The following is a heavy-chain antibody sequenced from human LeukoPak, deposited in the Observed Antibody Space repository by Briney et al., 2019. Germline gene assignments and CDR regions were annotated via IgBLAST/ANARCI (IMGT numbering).Heavy chain of an antibody. Sequence: PSQTLSLTCTVSGGSISSGDYYWSWIRQPPGKGMEWIGYIYYSGSTYYNPSLKSRVTISVDTSKNQFSLKLSSVTAADTAVYYCAKGVVVPAAMSNWGQGTLVTVSS. CDR1: GGSISSGDYY. D-gene: IGHD2-2*01. CDR3: AKGVVVPAAMSN. CDR2: IYYSGST. V-gene: IGHV4-30-4*01. J-gene: IGHJ4*02.